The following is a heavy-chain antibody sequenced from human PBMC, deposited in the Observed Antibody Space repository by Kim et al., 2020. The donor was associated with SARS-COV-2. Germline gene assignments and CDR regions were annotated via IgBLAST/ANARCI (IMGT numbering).Heavy chain of an antibody. CDR3: TRNSEFYYYGMDV. D-gene: IGHD1-26*01. J-gene: IGHJ6*02. Sequence: YAASVKGRFTISRDDSKSIAYLQMNSLKTEDTAVYYCTRNSEFYYYGMDVWGQGTTGTVSS. V-gene: IGHV3-49*02.